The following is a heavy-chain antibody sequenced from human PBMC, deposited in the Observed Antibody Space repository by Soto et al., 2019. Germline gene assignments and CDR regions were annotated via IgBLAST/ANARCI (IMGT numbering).Heavy chain of an antibody. CDR3: ARDLVPTAVSGAFDH. Sequence: GGSLRLSCAASGLTFSTYAMSWVRQAPGKGLEWVSAISGSGGGTYNADSVKGRFTISRDNSKNTLSLHMNSLRAEDTAIYYCARDLVPTAVSGAFDHLGQGNLVTVSP. J-gene: IGHJ4*02. D-gene: IGHD2-2*01. CDR1: GLTFSTYA. CDR2: ISGSGGGT. V-gene: IGHV3-23*01.